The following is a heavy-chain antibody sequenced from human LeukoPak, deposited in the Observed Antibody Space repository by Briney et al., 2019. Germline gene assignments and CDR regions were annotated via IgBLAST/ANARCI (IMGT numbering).Heavy chain of an antibody. J-gene: IGHJ4*02. CDR1: GGSISTYH. CDR3: ARGVYIAAAQYGF. V-gene: IGHV4-59*01. CDR2: IYYSGAT. D-gene: IGHD6-13*01. Sequence: KPSETLSLTCTVSGGSISTYHWNWIRQPPGKGLEWIGYIYYSGATNYNPPLKSRVTISVDTSKNQFSLKLSSVTAADTAVYYCARGVYIAAAQYGFWGQGTLVTVSS.